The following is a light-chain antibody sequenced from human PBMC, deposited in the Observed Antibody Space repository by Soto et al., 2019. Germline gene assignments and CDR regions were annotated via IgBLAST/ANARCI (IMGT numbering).Light chain of an antibody. CDR1: SSDVGGYDY. V-gene: IGLV2-8*01. CDR2: EVS. CDR3: SSYAGSNNPVL. J-gene: IGLJ2*01. Sequence: QSALTQPPSASGSPGQSVTISCTGTSSDVGGYDYVSWYQQHPGKAPKLMISEVSKRPSGVPDRFSGSKSGNTASLTVSGLQAEDEADYYCSSYAGSNNPVLFGGGTKLTVL.